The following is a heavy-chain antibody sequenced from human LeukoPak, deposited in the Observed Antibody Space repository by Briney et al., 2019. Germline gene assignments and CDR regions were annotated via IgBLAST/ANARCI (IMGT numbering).Heavy chain of an antibody. V-gene: IGHV3-30*02. CDR3: ASPYGSSGWYAGGDYFDY. CDR2: IRYDGSNK. J-gene: IGHJ4*02. Sequence: GGSLRLSCAASGFTFSSYGMHWVRQAPGKGLEWVAFIRYDGSNKYYADSVKGRFTISRDNAKNSLYLQMNSLRAEDTAVYYCASPYGSSGWYAGGDYFDYWGQGTLVTVSS. D-gene: IGHD6-19*01. CDR1: GFTFSSYG.